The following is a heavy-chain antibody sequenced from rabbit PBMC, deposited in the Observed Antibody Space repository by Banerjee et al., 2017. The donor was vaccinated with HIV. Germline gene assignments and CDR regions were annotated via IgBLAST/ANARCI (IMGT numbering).Heavy chain of an antibody. V-gene: IGHV1S40*01. D-gene: IGHD8-1*01. CDR1: GFSFSSNYY. CDR2: IYNGDGST. J-gene: IGHJ4*01. Sequence: QSLEESGGDLVKPGASLTLTCTASGFSFSSNYYMCWVRQAPGKGLEWIACIYNGDGSTYYASWAKGRFTSSKTSSTTVTLQMTSLTAADTATYFWARTYVDISYSFNLWGPGTLVTVS. CDR3: ARTYVDISYSFNL.